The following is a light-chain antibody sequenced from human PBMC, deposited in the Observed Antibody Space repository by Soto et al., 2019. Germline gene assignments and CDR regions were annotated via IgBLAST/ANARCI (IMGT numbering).Light chain of an antibody. CDR1: QSVSSN. CDR2: DAA. Sequence: EIVMTQSPVTLSVSPGERATLSCRASQSVSSNLAWYQHKPGQAPRLLIYDAATRGTGVPARFSGSGSGTEFTLTISSLQSEDFAVYYCQQYNNWPPITFGQGTRLEIK. J-gene: IGKJ5*01. CDR3: QQYNNWPPIT. V-gene: IGKV3-15*01.